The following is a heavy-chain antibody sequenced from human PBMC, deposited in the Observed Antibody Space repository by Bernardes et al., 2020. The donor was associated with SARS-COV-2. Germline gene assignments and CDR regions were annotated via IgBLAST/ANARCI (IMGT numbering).Heavy chain of an antibody. CDR3: TTGDSSGWYGGGDH. CDR1: GFTFSNAW. Sequence: GGSLRLSCAASGFTFSNAWMNWVRKAPGKGLEWVGRIKSKAHGGTTDYAAPVKGRFTISRDDSKNTLYLQMNSLKIEDTAVYYCTTGDSSGWYGGGDHWGQGTLVTVSS. V-gene: IGHV3-15*07. J-gene: IGHJ4*02. D-gene: IGHD6-19*01. CDR2: IKSKAHGGTT.